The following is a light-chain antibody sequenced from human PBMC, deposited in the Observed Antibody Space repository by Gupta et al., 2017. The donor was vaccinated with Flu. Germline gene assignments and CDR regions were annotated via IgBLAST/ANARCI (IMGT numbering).Light chain of an antibody. Sequence: DIQMTQSPSSLSATVGDRVTITGRASQGISNYLAWYQQKPGKVPKLLISAASTVQSGVPSRFSGSGSGTXFTLTIXSLLPEDVATYFCQKYYSTAPTFGXGTKVEIK. CDR3: QKYYSTAPT. CDR2: AAS. CDR1: QGISNY. V-gene: IGKV1-27*01. J-gene: IGKJ1*01.